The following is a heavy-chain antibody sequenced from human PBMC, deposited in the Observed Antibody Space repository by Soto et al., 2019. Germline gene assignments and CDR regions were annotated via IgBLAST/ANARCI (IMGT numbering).Heavy chain of an antibody. Sequence: EVQLLESGGGLVQPGGSLRLSCAASGFTFSSYAMSWVRQAPGKGLEWVSAISGSGGSTYYADSVKGRFTISRDNSQTTVDLQMNSLRAEDTAVYDCANGNRDYVRRYFQHWGQGTLVTVSS. J-gene: IGHJ1*01. CDR2: ISGSGGST. CDR1: GFTFSSYA. CDR3: ANGNRDYVRRYFQH. D-gene: IGHD4-17*01. V-gene: IGHV3-23*01.